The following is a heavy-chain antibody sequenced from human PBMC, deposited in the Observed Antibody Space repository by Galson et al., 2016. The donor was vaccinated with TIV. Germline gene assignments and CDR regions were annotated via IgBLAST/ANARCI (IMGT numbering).Heavy chain of an antibody. D-gene: IGHD5-18*01. V-gene: IGHV1-69*13. J-gene: IGHJ4*02. CDR3: ARGSGYNYGTPFDF. CDR1: GAIFNSYA. Sequence: SVKASCKASGAIFNSYAISWVRQAPRQGLEWMGGIIAIFRIANYAQKFQGRVTITADESTSTAYMEPSSLRSEDTAVYYCARGSGYNYGTPFDFWGQGTLVTVSS. CDR2: IIAIFRIA.